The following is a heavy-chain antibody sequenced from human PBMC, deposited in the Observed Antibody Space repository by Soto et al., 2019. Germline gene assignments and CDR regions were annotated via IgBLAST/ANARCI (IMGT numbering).Heavy chain of an antibody. CDR2: ISSDGSNY. D-gene: IGHD2-21*02. V-gene: IGHV3-30*18. Sequence: QVQLVESGGGVVQPGRSQRLSCAASGFTFSACAMHWVRQSPGKGLEWVAVISSDGSNYYYEDSVKGRFTISRDNSKNTIYLQMDSLRAEDTAVYYCAKEVGTAMTAITHWHFDLWGRGTLVTVSS. CDR1: GFTFSACA. J-gene: IGHJ2*01. CDR3: AKEVGTAMTAITHWHFDL.